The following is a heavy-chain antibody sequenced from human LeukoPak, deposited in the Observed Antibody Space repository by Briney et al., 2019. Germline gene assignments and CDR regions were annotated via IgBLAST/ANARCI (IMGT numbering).Heavy chain of an antibody. J-gene: IGHJ4*02. D-gene: IGHD3-16*01. Sequence: ASVKVSCKTSGFIFTGYYMHWGRQAPGQGLEWMGWINPNSGDTNYPQKFQGRVTMTRDTSITTVYLELSRLRSDDTAVYYCSRAGDTHDNFDYWGQGTLVTVSS. CDR2: INPNSGDT. CDR3: SRAGDTHDNFDY. V-gene: IGHV1-2*02. CDR1: GFIFTGYY.